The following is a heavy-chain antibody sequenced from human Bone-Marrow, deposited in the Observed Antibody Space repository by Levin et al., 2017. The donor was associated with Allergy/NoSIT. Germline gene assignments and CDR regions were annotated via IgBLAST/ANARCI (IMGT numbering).Heavy chain of an antibody. CDR1: GGSLRGYY. J-gene: IGHJ4*02. CDR2: INHIGST. CDR3: AREVTPTTVMTSPFDY. D-gene: IGHD4-17*01. Sequence: SQTLSLTCAVYGGSLRGYYWSWFRQPPGKGLEWLAEINHIGSTNYNPSLKSRGTISLDTSRNQFSLKLTSVTAADTAVYFCAREVTPTTVMTSPFDYWGQGTLVTVSS. V-gene: IGHV4-34*01.